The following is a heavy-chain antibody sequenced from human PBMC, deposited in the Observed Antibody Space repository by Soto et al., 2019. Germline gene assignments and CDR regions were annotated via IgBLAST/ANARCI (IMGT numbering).Heavy chain of an antibody. CDR2: ISAYNGNT. CDR3: ARDLGGYNSIAAY. Sequence: ASVKVSCKASGYTFTSHGITWVRQAPGQGLEWMGWISAYNGNTNYTQNLQGRINMTTDTSTSTAYMELRSLRSDDTAVYYCARDLGGYNSIAAYWGQGALVTAPQ. J-gene: IGHJ4*02. CDR1: GYTFTSHG. V-gene: IGHV1-18*01. D-gene: IGHD5-12*01.